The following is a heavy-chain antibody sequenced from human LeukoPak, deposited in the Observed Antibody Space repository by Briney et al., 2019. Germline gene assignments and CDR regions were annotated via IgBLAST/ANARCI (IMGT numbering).Heavy chain of an antibody. CDR1: GGSISSYY. J-gene: IGHJ4*02. V-gene: IGHV4-59*01. Sequence: ASETLSLTCTVSGGSISSYYWSWIRQPPGKGLEWIGYIYYSGSTNYNPSLKSRVTISVDTSKNQFSLELSSVTAADTAVYYCASATGDHYDSSGRLYFDYWGQGTLVTVSS. CDR2: IYYSGST. CDR3: ASATGDHYDSSGRLYFDY. D-gene: IGHD3-22*01.